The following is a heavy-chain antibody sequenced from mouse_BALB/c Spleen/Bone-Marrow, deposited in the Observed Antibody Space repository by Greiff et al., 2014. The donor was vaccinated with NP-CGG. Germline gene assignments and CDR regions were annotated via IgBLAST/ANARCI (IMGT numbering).Heavy chain of an antibody. CDR3: ARKYGDY. J-gene: IGHJ2*01. D-gene: IGHD2-10*02. Sequence: VQLQQSGAELVRPGSSVKISCKASGYPFSSYWMNWVKQRPGQGLEWIGQIYPGDGETNYNGKFKGNATLTADKSSSTAYMQLTSLTSEDSAVYFCARKYGDYWGQGTTLTVSS. CDR1: GYPFSSYW. V-gene: IGHV1-80*01. CDR2: IYPGDGET.